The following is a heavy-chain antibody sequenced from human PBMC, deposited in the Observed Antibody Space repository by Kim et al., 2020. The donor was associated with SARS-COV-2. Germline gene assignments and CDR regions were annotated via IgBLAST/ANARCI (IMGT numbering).Heavy chain of an antibody. CDR3: AKAPRGSGYLHFDY. D-gene: IGHD3-22*01. J-gene: IGHJ4*02. V-gene: IGHV3-23*01. Sequence: GGSLRLSCAATGFTFSSYAMSWVRQAPGKGLEWVSAISGSGGSTYYADSVKGRFTISRDNSKNTLYLQMNSLRAEDTAVYYCAKAPRGSGYLHFDYWGQGTLVTVSS. CDR1: GFTFSSYA. CDR2: ISGSGGST.